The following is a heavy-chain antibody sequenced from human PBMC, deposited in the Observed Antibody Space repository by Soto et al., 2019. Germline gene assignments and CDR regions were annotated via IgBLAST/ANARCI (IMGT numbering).Heavy chain of an antibody. J-gene: IGHJ2*01. D-gene: IGHD2-8*01. V-gene: IGHV4-30-4*01. Sequence: QVQLQESGPGLVKPSETLSLTCTVSCGSISGGXXXWSWIRQPPGKGLEWIGHIFDXXXTSYNPSLKSRLTISVDTSKNQFSLRLSSVTAADTAVYYCAREIMPLTNDWYFDLWGRGTLVTVSS. CDR1: CGSISGGXXX. CDR3: AREIMPLTNDWYFDL. CDR2: IFDXXXT.